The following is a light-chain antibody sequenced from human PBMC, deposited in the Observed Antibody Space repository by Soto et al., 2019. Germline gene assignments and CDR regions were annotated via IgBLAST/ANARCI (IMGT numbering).Light chain of an antibody. J-gene: IGKJ2*01. CDR1: QSVSSSQ. CDR2: GAS. CDR3: QQYATSPHT. V-gene: IGKV3-20*01. Sequence: EIVLTQSPVTLSLSPGESATLSCRASQSVSSSQVAWYQQQPGQAPRLLIYGASSRATGIPARLSGVGSETDFTLTINRLEPEDFAVYYCQQYATSPHTFGQGTMLEIK.